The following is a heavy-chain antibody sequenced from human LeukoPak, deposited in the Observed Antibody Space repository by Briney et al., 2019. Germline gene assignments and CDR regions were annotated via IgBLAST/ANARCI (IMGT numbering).Heavy chain of an antibody. CDR3: ARGYVSLGYFDY. D-gene: IGHD2-15*01. CDR2: MSGGGDTT. CDR1: GFTFNNCA. Sequence: GVSLRLSCAASGFTFNNCAMSWVRQAPGKGLEWVSAMSGGGDTTYYAGSVKGHFTISRDNSKNTLYLQMNSLRAEDTAVYYCARGYVSLGYFDYWGQGTLVTVSS. J-gene: IGHJ4*02. V-gene: IGHV3-23*01.